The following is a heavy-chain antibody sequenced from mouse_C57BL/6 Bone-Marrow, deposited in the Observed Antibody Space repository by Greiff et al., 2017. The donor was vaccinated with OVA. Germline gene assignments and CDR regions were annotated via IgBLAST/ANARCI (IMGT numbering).Heavy chain of an antibody. J-gene: IGHJ1*03. CDR3: AGAFINYGRGYFDV. D-gene: IGHD1-1*01. CDR1: GYTFTSYW. CDR2: IDPSDSYT. V-gene: IGHV1-50*01. Sequence: QVQLQQPGAELVKPGASAHPSCKASGYTFTSYWMQWVKQRPGQGLEWIGEIDPSDSYTNYNQKFKGKATLTVDTSSSTAYMQLSSLTSEDSAVYYCAGAFINYGRGYFDVWGTGTTVTVSS.